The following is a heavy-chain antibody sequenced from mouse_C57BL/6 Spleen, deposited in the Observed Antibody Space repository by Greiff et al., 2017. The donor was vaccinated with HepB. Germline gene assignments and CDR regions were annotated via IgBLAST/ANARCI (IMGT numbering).Heavy chain of an antibody. CDR1: GFTFSSYA. Sequence: EVQRAESGGGLVKPGGSLKLSCAASGFTFSSYAMSWVRQTPEKRLEWVATISDGGSYTYYPDNVKGRFTISRDNAKNNLYLQMSHLKSEDTAMYYGASDPLDWAKGYYAMDYWGQGTSVTVSS. D-gene: IGHD4-1*01. CDR3: ASDPLDWAKGYYAMDY. CDR2: ISDGGSYT. V-gene: IGHV5-4*01. J-gene: IGHJ4*01.